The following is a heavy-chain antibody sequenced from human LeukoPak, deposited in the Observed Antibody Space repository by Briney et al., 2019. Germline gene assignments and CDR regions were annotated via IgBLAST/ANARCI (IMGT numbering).Heavy chain of an antibody. V-gene: IGHV3-30*02. CDR2: IRYDGSNK. CDR1: GFTFSSYG. CDR3: TTDPMEYYDILTGYSLFDY. D-gene: IGHD3-9*01. J-gene: IGHJ4*02. Sequence: GGSLRLSCAASGFTFSSYGMHWVRQAPGKGLEWVAFIRYDGSNKYYADSVKGRFTISRDNSKNTLYLQMNSLKTEDTAVYYCTTDPMEYYDILTGYSLFDYWGQGTLVTVSS.